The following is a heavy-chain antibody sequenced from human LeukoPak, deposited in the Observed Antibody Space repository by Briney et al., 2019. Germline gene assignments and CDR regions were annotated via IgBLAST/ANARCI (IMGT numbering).Heavy chain of an antibody. D-gene: IGHD2-8*01. CDR2: INPSGGST. Sequence: ASVKVSFKASGYNFISYYMHWVRQAPGQGLEWMGIINPSGGSTSYAQKFQDRVTMTRDTSTSTVYMELSSLKSEDTAVYYCAREDVVLVDAVRYYYGMDVWGQGTTVTVSS. J-gene: IGHJ6*02. CDR3: AREDVVLVDAVRYYYGMDV. V-gene: IGHV1-46*01. CDR1: GYNFISYY.